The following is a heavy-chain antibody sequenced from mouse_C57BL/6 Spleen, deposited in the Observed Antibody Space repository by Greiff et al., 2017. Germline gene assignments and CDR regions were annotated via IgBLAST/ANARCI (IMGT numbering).Heavy chain of an antibody. Sequence: VQLQQSGPELVKPGASVKMSCKASGYTFTDYNMHWVKQSHGKSLEWIGYINPNNGGTSYNQKFKGKATLTVNKSSSTAYMELRSLTSEHSAVYYCARCCIYYGSSYGGYYFDYWGQGTTLTVSS. D-gene: IGHD1-1*01. J-gene: IGHJ2*01. V-gene: IGHV1-22*01. CDR1: GYTFTDYN. CDR3: ARCCIYYGSSYGGYYFDY. CDR2: INPNNGGT.